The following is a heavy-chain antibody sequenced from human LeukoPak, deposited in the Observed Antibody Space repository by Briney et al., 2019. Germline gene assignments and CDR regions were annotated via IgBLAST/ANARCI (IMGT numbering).Heavy chain of an antibody. D-gene: IGHD3-10*01. Sequence: GASVKVSCKASGYTFTSYGISWVRQAPGQGLEWMGWISAYNGNTNYAQKLQGRVTMTTETSTSTAYMELRSLRSDDTAVYYCARAFGVLGGLNWLDPWGQGTLVTVSS. J-gene: IGHJ5*02. CDR1: GYTFTSYG. CDR3: ARAFGVLGGLNWLDP. CDR2: ISAYNGNT. V-gene: IGHV1-18*01.